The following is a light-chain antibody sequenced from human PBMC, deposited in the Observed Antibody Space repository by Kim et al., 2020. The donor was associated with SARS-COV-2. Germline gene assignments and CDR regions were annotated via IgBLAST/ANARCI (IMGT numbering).Light chain of an antibody. V-gene: IGLV2-14*03. CDR1: SSDVGGYNY. CDR3: SSYTSSSTV. J-gene: IGLJ2*01. CDR2: DVS. Sequence: QSALTQPASVSGSPGQSITISYTGTSSDVGGYNYVSWYQQHPGKAPKLMIYDVSNRPSGVSNRFSGSKSGNTASLTISGLQAEDEADYYCSSYTSSSTVFGGGTQLTVL.